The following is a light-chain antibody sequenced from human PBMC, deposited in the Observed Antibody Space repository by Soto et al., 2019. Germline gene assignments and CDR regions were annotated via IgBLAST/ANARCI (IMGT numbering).Light chain of an antibody. J-gene: IGLJ1*01. V-gene: IGLV2-14*01. CDR3: VSFTTTSTHV. Sequence: QSALTQPASLSGSTGQSITISCTRTSRDIGAYYYVSWFQQHPGKAPKLLIAEVNHRPSGVSNRFSASKSGNTAYLTISGLEVEDEAEYFCVSFTTTSTHVFGSGTKLTVL. CDR2: EVN. CDR1: SRDIGAYYY.